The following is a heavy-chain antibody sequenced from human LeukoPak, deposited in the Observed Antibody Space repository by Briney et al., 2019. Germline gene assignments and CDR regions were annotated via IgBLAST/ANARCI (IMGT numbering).Heavy chain of an antibody. CDR3: ARDTHDSSGYYLYY. D-gene: IGHD3-22*01. V-gene: IGHV3-30*01. J-gene: IGHJ4*02. Sequence: DSVKGRFSISRDNSRNTLYLQMNSLRAEDTAVYYCARDTHDSSGYYLYYWGQGTLVTVSS.